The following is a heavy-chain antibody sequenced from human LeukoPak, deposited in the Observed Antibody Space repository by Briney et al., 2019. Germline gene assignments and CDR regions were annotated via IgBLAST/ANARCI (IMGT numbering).Heavy chain of an antibody. CDR3: AREGYCSGGICYSTMNWFDP. V-gene: IGHV1-18*01. J-gene: IGHJ5*02. Sequence: ASVKVSCKASGYRFTSYGITWVRQAPGQGLEGMGWISAYNGNTNYAQKVQGRVTLTTDTSTSTAYMELRSLRSDDTAVYYCAREGYCSGGICYSTMNWFDPWGQGTLVTVSS. CDR1: GYRFTSYG. D-gene: IGHD2-15*01. CDR2: ISAYNGNT.